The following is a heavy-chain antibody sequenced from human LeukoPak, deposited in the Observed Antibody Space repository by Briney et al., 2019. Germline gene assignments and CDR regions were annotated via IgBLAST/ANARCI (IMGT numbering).Heavy chain of an antibody. D-gene: IGHD6-13*01. V-gene: IGHV1-69*13. CDR2: IIPIFGTA. Sequence: SVKVSCKASGGTFSSYAIGWVRQAPGQGLEWMGGIIPIFGTANYAQKFQGRVTITADESTSTAYMELSSLRSEDTAVYYCARVSSWPNWFDPWGQGTLVTVSS. J-gene: IGHJ5*02. CDR3: ARVSSWPNWFDP. CDR1: GGTFSSYA.